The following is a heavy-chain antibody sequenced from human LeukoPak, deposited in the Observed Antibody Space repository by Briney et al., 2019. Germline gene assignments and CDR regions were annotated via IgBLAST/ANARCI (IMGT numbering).Heavy chain of an antibody. D-gene: IGHD3-22*01. Sequence: GGSLRLSCAASGFTFSSYAMYWVRQAPGEGLEWVSSIDASGGSTYYADSVKGRFTISRDNPRNTLYLQMNSLRDDDTAVYYCAIMHGYYDGSGYWVQWGQGTLVTVSS. CDR2: IDASGGST. CDR3: AIMHGYYDGSGYWVQ. J-gene: IGHJ4*02. CDR1: GFTFSSYA. V-gene: IGHV3-23*01.